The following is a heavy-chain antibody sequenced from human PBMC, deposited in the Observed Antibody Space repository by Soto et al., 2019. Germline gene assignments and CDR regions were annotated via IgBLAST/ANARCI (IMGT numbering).Heavy chain of an antibody. J-gene: IGHJ3*02. CDR1: GGSISTSSYY. D-gene: IGHD3-10*01. Sequence: QLQLQESGPGLVKPSETLSLTCTVSGGSISTSSYYWGWIRQPPGKGLEWIGSIYSSRSTYYNPSLKSRVTLPVDTSNNQPSLKLSYLPAADAAVYYCARHPRVPGADAFDIWGQGTMVPVSS. CDR3: ARHPRVPGADAFDI. V-gene: IGHV4-39*01. CDR2: IYSSRST.